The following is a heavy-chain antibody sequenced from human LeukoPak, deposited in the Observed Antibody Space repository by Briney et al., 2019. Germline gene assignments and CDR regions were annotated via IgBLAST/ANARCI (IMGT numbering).Heavy chain of an antibody. V-gene: IGHV3-49*03. CDR1: GFTFGDYA. J-gene: IGHJ4*02. CDR2: IRSKAYGETA. D-gene: IGHD1-1*01. CDR3: TRDRGAYNLYDY. Sequence: GGPLRLSCTASGFTFGDYAMSWIRQAPGKGLEWVGFIRSKAYGETADYAASVKGRFTISRDDSKAIAYLQMNSLKTEDTAVYHCTRDRGAYNLYDYWGQGTLVTVSS.